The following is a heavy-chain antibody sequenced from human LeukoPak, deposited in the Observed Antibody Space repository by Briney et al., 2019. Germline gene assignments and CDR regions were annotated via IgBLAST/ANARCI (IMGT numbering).Heavy chain of an antibody. CDR2: ISHDGSNK. CDR3: ARDWLAGNPYHAFDL. Sequence: GGSLRLSCAASGFTFSSHAMHWVRQAPGKGLEWVAVISHDGSNKYYADSVKGRFTISRDNSKNTLYLQMNSLRAEDTAVYYCARDWLAGNPYHAFDLWGKGTMVTVPS. V-gene: IGHV3-30*07. CDR1: GFTFSSHA. D-gene: IGHD3-22*01. J-gene: IGHJ3*01.